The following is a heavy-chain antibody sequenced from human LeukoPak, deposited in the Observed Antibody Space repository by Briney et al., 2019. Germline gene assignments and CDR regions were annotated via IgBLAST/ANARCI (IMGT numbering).Heavy chain of an antibody. CDR3: ARDLFSYGYRDAFDI. V-gene: IGHV3-7*01. CDR1: GFTFSSYW. J-gene: IGHJ3*02. CDR2: IKQDGSEK. Sequence: GGSLRLSCAASGFTFSSYWMSWVRQAPGKGLEWVANIKQDGSEKYYVDSVKGRFTISRDNAKNSLYLQMNSLRAEDTAVYYCARDLFSYGYRDAFDIWGQGTMVTVSS. D-gene: IGHD5-18*01.